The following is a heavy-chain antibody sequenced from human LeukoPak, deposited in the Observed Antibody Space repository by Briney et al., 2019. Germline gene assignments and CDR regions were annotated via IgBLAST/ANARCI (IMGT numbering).Heavy chain of an antibody. J-gene: IGHJ6*03. Sequence: GGSLRLSCAASGFTFSSYAIHWVRQAPGKGLEWVANIKQDGSEKYYVDSVKGRFTISRDNAKNSLYLQMNSLRAEDTAVYYCARDGRGGFYYYYMDVWGKGTTVTVSS. CDR1: GFTFSSYA. D-gene: IGHD2-15*01. CDR3: ARDGRGGFYYYYMDV. V-gene: IGHV3-7*01. CDR2: IKQDGSEK.